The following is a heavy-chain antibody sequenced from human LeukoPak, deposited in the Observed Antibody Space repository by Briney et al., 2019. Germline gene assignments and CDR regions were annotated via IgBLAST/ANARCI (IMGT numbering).Heavy chain of an antibody. CDR1: GGSISSSSYY. Sequence: PSETLSLTCTVSGGSISSSSYYWSWIRQPPGKGLEWIGEINHSGSTNYNPSLKSRVTISVDTSKNQFSLKLSSVTAADTAVYYRARGLKQLWFHDGFQYYFDYWGQGTLVTVSS. CDR2: INHSGST. CDR3: ARGLKQLWFHDGFQYYFDY. V-gene: IGHV4-39*07. J-gene: IGHJ4*02. D-gene: IGHD5-18*01.